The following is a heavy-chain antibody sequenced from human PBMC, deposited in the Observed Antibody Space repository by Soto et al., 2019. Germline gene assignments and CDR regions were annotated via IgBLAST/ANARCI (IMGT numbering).Heavy chain of an antibody. CDR2: INGGNGDT. Sequence: ASVKVSCKASGYTFSSHATHWVRQAPGQRLEWKGWINGGNGDTKYSQKLQDRDTITRDTSASTTYMKMSSLRSEDTALYYCERGQCSCASCFYFDYWGQGSMVTVSS. V-gene: IGHV1-3*01. CDR1: GYTFSSHA. D-gene: IGHD2-2*01. CDR3: ERGQCSCASCFYFDY. J-gene: IGHJ4*02.